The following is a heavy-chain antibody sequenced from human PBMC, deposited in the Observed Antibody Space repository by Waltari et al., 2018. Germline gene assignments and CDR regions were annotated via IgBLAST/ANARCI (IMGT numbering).Heavy chain of an antibody. Sequence: QVQLVQSGAEVKKPGASVKVSCKASGYTFTSYGISWVRQAPGQGLEWMGWISAYNGNTNYAQRLQGRGTMTTGTATGTAYMELRSLRSDDTAVYYCARTGGYSSGWYGYYGMDVWGQGTTVTVSS. J-gene: IGHJ6*02. D-gene: IGHD6-19*01. V-gene: IGHV1-18*01. CDR3: ARTGGYSSGWYGYYGMDV. CDR1: GYTFTSYG. CDR2: ISAYNGNT.